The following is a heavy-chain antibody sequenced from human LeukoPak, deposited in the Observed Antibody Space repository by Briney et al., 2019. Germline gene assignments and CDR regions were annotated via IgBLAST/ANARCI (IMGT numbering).Heavy chain of an antibody. CDR2: ISAYNGTT. CDR3: ASPPGGQWLPYYDY. V-gene: IGHV1-18*01. D-gene: IGHD6-19*01. CDR1: GYTFTSYG. J-gene: IGHJ4*02. Sequence: ASVKVSCKASGYTFTSYGISWVRQAPGQGLEWMGWISAYNGTTNYAQKHRGRVTITTDTSTSTAYMELRSLRSDDTAVYYCASPPGGQWLPYYDYWGQGTLVTVSS.